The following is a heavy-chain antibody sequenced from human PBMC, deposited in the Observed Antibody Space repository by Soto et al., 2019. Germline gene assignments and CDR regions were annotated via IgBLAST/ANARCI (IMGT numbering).Heavy chain of an antibody. CDR1: GGTFSSYA. V-gene: IGHV1-69*01. J-gene: IGHJ3*02. CDR3: ARGVTYYDYVWGSYHLYDAFDI. Sequence: QVQLVQSGAEVKKPGSSVKVSCKASGGTFSSYAISWVRQAPGQGLEWMGGIIPIFGTANYAQKFQGRVTITADESTSTAYMELSSLRSEDTAVYYCARGVTYYDYVWGSYHLYDAFDILGQGTMVTVSS. CDR2: IIPIFGTA. D-gene: IGHD3-16*02.